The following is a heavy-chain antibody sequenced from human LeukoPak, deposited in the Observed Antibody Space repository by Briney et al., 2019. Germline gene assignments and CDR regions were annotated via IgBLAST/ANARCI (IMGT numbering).Heavy chain of an antibody. Sequence: SETLSLTCTVSGGSISSSSYYWGWIRQPPGKGLEWIGSIYYSGSTYYNPSLKSRVTISVDTSKNQFSLKLSSVTAADTAVYYCARGSNRLYSSSVRYYYYYMDVWGKGTTVTVSS. J-gene: IGHJ6*03. CDR1: GGSISSSSYY. D-gene: IGHD6-6*01. CDR3: ARGSNRLYSSSVRYYYYYMDV. CDR2: IYYSGST. V-gene: IGHV4-39*07.